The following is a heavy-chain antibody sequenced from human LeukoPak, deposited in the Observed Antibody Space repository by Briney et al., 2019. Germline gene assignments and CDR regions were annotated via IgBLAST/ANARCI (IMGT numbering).Heavy chain of an antibody. CDR3: ARSLRGLVGASPRVFDY. CDR1: GGSICSSSYY. J-gene: IGHJ4*02. CDR2: IYYSGST. D-gene: IGHD1-26*01. Sequence: SETLSLTCTVSGGSICSSSYYWGWIRQPPGKGLEWIGSIYYSGSTYYNPSLKSRVTISVDTSKNQFSLKLSSVTAADTAVYYCARSLRGLVGASPRVFDYWGQGTLVTVSS. V-gene: IGHV4-39*07.